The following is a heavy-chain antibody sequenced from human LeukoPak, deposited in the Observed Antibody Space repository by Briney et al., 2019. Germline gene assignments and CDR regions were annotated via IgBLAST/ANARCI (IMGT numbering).Heavy chain of an antibody. D-gene: IGHD4-23*01. CDR1: GGSISSGGYS. V-gene: IGHV4-30-2*01. CDR2: IYHSGST. J-gene: IGHJ2*01. Sequence: SETLSLTCTVSGGSISSGGYSWSWIRQPPGKGLEWIGYIYHSGSTYYNPSLKSRVTISVDRSKNQFSLKLSSVTAADTAVYYCARETYGGNSGFDLWGRGTLVTVSS. CDR3: ARETYGGNSGFDL.